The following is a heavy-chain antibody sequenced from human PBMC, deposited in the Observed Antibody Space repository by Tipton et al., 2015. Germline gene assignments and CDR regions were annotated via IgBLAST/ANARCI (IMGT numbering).Heavy chain of an antibody. V-gene: IGHV4-38-2*02. D-gene: IGHD5-24*01. Sequence: GLVKPSGTLSLTCAVSAYSISSDYYWGWIRQPPGKGLEWIGSISHSGNTYYNPSLKSRVTMSRDTSKNQFSLTLNSVAAADTAVYYCARDLEHGMDVWGHGTTVTVSS. CDR3: ARDLEHGMDV. J-gene: IGHJ6*02. CDR1: AYSISSDYY. CDR2: ISHSGNT.